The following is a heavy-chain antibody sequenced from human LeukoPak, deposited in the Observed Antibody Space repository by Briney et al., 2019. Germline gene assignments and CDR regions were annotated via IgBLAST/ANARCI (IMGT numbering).Heavy chain of an antibody. J-gene: IGHJ4*02. CDR2: ISTSGSTI. D-gene: IGHD3-10*01. CDR1: GFSFRTYE. V-gene: IGHV3-48*03. CDR3: ARPRVGNYFDY. Sequence: PGGSLRLSCAASGFSFRTYEMTWVRQAPGKGLEWVSHISTSGSTINYADSVKGRFTISRDNAKNSLYLQMNSLRAEDTAVYYCARPRVGNYFDYWGQGTLVTVSS.